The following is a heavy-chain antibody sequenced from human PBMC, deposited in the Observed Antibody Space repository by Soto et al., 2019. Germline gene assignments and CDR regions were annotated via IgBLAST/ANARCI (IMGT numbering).Heavy chain of an antibody. CDR3: ARASYLDPAFDV. Sequence: VKVSCKASGYTFTSYDFNWVRQAPGQGLEWMGWVNPNSGDTDYAQKFQGRVTMTRNTSIRTAYMELSSLRSEDTAVYYCARASYLDPAFDVWGQGTMVTVSS. CDR1: GYTFTSYD. V-gene: IGHV1-8*01. CDR2: VNPNSGDT. D-gene: IGHD2-2*03. J-gene: IGHJ3*01.